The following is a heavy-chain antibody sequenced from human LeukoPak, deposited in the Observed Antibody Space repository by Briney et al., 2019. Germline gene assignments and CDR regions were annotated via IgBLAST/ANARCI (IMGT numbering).Heavy chain of an antibody. CDR1: GGSISNYY. CDR2: LYNSGST. Sequence: PSETLSLTCSVSGGSISNYYWNWIRQPPGKGLEWIGTLYNSGSTTYNPSLKSRVTISVDTSKNQFSLKLSSVTAADTAVYYCARGYGSSWYYFDYWGQGTLVTVSS. J-gene: IGHJ4*02. V-gene: IGHV4-59*12. CDR3: ARGYGSSWYYFDY. D-gene: IGHD6-13*01.